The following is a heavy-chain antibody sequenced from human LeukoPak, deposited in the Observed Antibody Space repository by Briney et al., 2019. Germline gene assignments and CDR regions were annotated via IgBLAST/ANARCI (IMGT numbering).Heavy chain of an antibody. CDR2: IGAFNGNT. J-gene: IGHJ3*02. CDR1: GYSFDRYG. Sequence: ASVKVSCKASGYSFDRYGVSWVRQAPGQGLEWLGWIGAFNGNTNYAQNFQGRVTMTADTSTTTAYMELRSLSSDDTAVYYCARDFLSYDGSENHFEDTFDIWGQGTMVIVSS. CDR3: ARDFLSYDGSENHFEDTFDI. D-gene: IGHD3-22*01. V-gene: IGHV1-18*01.